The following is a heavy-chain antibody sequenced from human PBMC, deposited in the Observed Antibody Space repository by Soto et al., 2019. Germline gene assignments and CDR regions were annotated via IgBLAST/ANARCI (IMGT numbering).Heavy chain of an antibody. J-gene: IGHJ6*03. Sequence: SQTLSLTCAISGDSVSSNSAAWNWIRQSPSRGLEWLGRTYYRSKWYNDYAVSVKSRITINPDTSKNQFSLQLNSVTPEDTAVYYCARGSSVVRGVIIRKGYYYYMDVWGKGTTVTVSS. CDR1: GDSVSSNSAA. D-gene: IGHD3-10*01. V-gene: IGHV6-1*01. CDR3: ARGSSVVRGVIIRKGYYYYMDV. CDR2: TYYRSKWYN.